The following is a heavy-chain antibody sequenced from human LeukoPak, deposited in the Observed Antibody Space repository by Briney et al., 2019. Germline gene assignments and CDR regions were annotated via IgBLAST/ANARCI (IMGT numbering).Heavy chain of an antibody. CDR2: ISGSGGST. V-gene: IGHV3-23*01. D-gene: IGHD3-22*01. Sequence: GSLRLSSAASGFPFSSYAMSWVRRAPGKGLEWVSAISGSGGSTYYADSVKGRFTISRDNSKNTLYLQMNSLRAEDTAVYYCAKDINYYDSSGYSNWGQGILVTVSS. CDR3: AKDINYYDSSGYSN. J-gene: IGHJ4*02. CDR1: GFPFSSYA.